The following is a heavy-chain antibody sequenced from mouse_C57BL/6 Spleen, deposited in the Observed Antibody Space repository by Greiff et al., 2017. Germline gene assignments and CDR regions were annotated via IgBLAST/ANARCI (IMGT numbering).Heavy chain of an antibody. CDR1: GYAFSSSW. CDR3: ARRGYGNYLWYFDV. V-gene: IGHV1-82*01. D-gene: IGHD2-10*02. Sequence: QVQLKQSGPELVKPGASVKISCKASGYAFSSSWMNWVKQRPGKGLEWIGRIYPGDGDTNYNGKFKGKATLTADKSSSTAYMQLSSLTSEDSAVYFCARRGYGNYLWYFDVWGTGTTVTVSS. CDR2: IYPGDGDT. J-gene: IGHJ1*03.